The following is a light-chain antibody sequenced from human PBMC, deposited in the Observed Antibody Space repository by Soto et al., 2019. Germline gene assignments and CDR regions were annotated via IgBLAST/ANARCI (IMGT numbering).Light chain of an antibody. Sequence: DIQMTQSPSSLSASVGDRVTITCRASQSINSYLNWYQQKPGKAPKLRIYAAYRLQSGVTSRFSGSGSGTEFTLPISSLQSEDFPTNYCQQSYITPRTFGPGAKVDI. CDR3: QQSYITPRT. V-gene: IGKV1-39*01. J-gene: IGKJ3*01. CDR2: AAY. CDR1: QSINSY.